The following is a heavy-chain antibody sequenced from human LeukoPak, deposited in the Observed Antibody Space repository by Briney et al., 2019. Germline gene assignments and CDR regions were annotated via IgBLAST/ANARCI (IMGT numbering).Heavy chain of an antibody. CDR2: ISGSGGST. D-gene: IGHD3-22*01. J-gene: IGHJ4*01. CDR1: GFTFSSYA. V-gene: IGHV3-23*01. Sequence: GGSLRLACAASGFTFSSYAMSWVRQAPGKGLEWVSAISGSGGSTYYAGSVKGRFTISRDNSKNTLYLQMNSLRAEDTAVYYCAKAHYYDSSGPFDYWGQGTLVTVSS. CDR3: AKAHYYDSSGPFDY.